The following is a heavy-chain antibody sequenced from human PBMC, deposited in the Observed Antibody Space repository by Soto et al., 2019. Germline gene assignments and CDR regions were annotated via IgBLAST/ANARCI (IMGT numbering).Heavy chain of an antibody. Sequence: QIHLVQSGAEVKKPGASVKVSCKGSGYGFTTYGITWVRQAPGQGLEWMAWISAHNGNTNYAQKLQGRGTVTRDTSTSTAYMELRSLRSDDTVVYYCARGRYGDYWGQGALVTVSS. D-gene: IGHD1-1*01. CDR3: ARGRYGDY. CDR1: GYGFTTYG. J-gene: IGHJ4*02. CDR2: ISAHNGNT. V-gene: IGHV1-18*01.